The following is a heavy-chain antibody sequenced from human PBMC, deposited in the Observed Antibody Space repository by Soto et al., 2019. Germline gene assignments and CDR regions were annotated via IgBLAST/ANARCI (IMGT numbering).Heavy chain of an antibody. J-gene: IGHJ4*02. Sequence: GGSLRLSCAASGFTFSRNAMSWVRQAPGRGLEWVSVMSGSGGSTYYADSVTGRFTISRDNSKNTLYLQMNSLRAEDTAVYYCAKGYREYSSSWFDYWGQGTLVTVSS. CDR3: AKGYREYSSSWFDY. V-gene: IGHV3-23*01. CDR1: GFTFSRNA. CDR2: MSGSGGST. D-gene: IGHD6-13*01.